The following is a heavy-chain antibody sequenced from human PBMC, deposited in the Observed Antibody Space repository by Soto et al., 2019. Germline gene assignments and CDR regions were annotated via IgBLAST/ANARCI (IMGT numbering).Heavy chain of an antibody. J-gene: IGHJ6*02. V-gene: IGHV3-33*01. Sequence: GGSLRLSCAASGFTFSSYGMHWVRQAPGKGLEWVAVIWYDGSNKYYADSVKGRFTISRDNSKNTLYLQMNSLRAEDTAVYYCATARGGYCSGGSCNGMDVWGQGTTVTVSS. CDR2: IWYDGSNK. CDR3: ATARGGYCSGGSCNGMDV. CDR1: GFTFSSYG. D-gene: IGHD2-15*01.